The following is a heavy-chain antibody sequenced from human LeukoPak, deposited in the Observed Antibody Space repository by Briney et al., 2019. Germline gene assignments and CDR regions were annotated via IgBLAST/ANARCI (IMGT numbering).Heavy chain of an antibody. Sequence: SETLSLTCTVSGYSISSGNYWDWIRQPPGKGLEWIGSIYHSGSTYYNPSLKSRVTISVDTSKNQFSLKLSSVTAADTAVYYCARASFDYWGQGTLVTVSS. CDR3: ARASFDY. CDR1: GYSISSGNY. J-gene: IGHJ4*02. CDR2: IYHSGST. V-gene: IGHV4-38-2*02.